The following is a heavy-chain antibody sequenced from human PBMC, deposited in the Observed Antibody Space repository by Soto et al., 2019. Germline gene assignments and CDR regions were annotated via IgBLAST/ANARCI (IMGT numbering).Heavy chain of an antibody. CDR3: ATRGYSYEIDY. Sequence: SETLSLTCTVSGGSISSGGYYWSWIRQHPGKGLEWIGYIYYSGSTYYNPSLKSRVTISVDTSKNQFSLKLSSVTAADTAVYYCATRGYSYEIDYWGQGTLVTVSS. J-gene: IGHJ4*02. CDR1: GGSISSGGYY. CDR2: IYYSGST. V-gene: IGHV4-31*03. D-gene: IGHD5-18*01.